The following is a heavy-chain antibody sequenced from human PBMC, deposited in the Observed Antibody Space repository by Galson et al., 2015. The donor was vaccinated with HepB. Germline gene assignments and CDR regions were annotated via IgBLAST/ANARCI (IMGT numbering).Heavy chain of an antibody. CDR2: ISYDGSNK. Sequence: SLRLSCAASGFTFSSYAMHWVRQAPGKGLEWVAVISYDGSNKYYADSVKGRFTISRDNSKNTLYLQMNSLRAEDTAVYYCARGTVYRPYYYYGMDVWGQGTTVTVSS. CDR1: GFTFSSYA. CDR3: ARGTVYRPYYYYGMDV. V-gene: IGHV3-30-3*01. J-gene: IGHJ6*02. D-gene: IGHD5/OR15-5a*01.